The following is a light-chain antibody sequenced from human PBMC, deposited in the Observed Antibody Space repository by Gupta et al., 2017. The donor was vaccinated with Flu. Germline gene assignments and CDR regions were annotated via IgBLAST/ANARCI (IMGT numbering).Light chain of an antibody. V-gene: IGLV2-8*01. Sequence: SVTISCTGTSSDVGGYNYVSWYQQHPGKAPKLMIHEVSKRPSGVPDRFSGSKSGNTASLTVSGLQAEDEADYYCSSYAGSNNLVFGGGTKLTVL. CDR3: SSYAGSNNLV. J-gene: IGLJ3*02. CDR2: EVS. CDR1: SSDVGGYNY.